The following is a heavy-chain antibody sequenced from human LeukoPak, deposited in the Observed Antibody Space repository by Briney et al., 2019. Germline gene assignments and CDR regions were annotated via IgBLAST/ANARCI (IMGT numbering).Heavy chain of an antibody. Sequence: SETLSLTCTVSGGSISSYYWSWIRQPPGKGLEWIGRIDTSGSTNYNPSLKSRVTMSVDTSKNQFSLKLTSVTAADTAVYYCARDRTSYYDTSGGYFDFWGQGALVTVSS. CDR1: GGSISSYY. V-gene: IGHV4-4*07. CDR3: ARDRTSYYDTSGGYFDF. J-gene: IGHJ4*02. CDR2: IDTSGST. D-gene: IGHD3-22*01.